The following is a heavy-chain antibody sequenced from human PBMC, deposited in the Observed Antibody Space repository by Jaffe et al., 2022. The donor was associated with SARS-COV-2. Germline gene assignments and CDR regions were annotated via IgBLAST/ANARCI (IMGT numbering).Heavy chain of an antibody. CDR2: INSDGSST. CDR1: GFTFSSYW. J-gene: IGHJ6*02. D-gene: IGHD6-13*01. Sequence: EVQLVESGGGLVQPGGSLRLSCAASGFTFSSYWMHWVRQAPGKGLVWVSRINSDGSSTSYADSVKGRFTISRDNAKNTLYLQMNSLRAEDTAVYYCARGPGKPVPYSSRLGGSTPLPDYYGMDVWGQGTTVTVSS. V-gene: IGHV3-74*01. CDR3: ARGPGKPVPYSSRLGGSTPLPDYYGMDV.